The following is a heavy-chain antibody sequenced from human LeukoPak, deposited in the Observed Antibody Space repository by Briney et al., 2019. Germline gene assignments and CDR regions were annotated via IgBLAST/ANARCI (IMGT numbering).Heavy chain of an antibody. D-gene: IGHD3-22*01. CDR2: IYYSGST. Sequence: SETLSLTCTVSGGSISSYYWSWIRQPPGKGLEWIGYIYYSGSTNYNPSLKSRVTISVDTSKNQFSLKLSSVTAADTAVYYCARERVDSRGHRFDYWGQGTLVTVSS. J-gene: IGHJ4*02. CDR3: ARERVDSRGHRFDY. CDR1: GGSISSYY. V-gene: IGHV4-59*01.